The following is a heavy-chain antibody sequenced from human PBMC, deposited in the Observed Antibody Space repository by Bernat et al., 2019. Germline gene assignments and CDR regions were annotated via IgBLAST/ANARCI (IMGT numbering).Heavy chain of an antibody. CDR1: GFTFSSYA. V-gene: IGHV3-30-3*01. CDR3: ASEPIAAAGTYYGYYYYYGMDV. CDR2: ISYDGSNK. D-gene: IGHD6-13*01. J-gene: IGHJ6*02. Sequence: QVQLVESGGGVVQPGRSLILSCAASGFTFSSYAMHWVRQAPGEGLEWGAVISYDGSNKYYADSVKGRFTISRDNSKNTLYLQMNSLRAEDTAVYYYASEPIAAAGTYYGYYYYYGMDVWGQGTTVTVSS.